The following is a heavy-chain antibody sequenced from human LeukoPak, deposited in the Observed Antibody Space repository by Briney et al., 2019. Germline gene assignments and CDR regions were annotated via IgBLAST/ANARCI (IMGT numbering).Heavy chain of an antibody. Sequence: PGGSLRLSCAASGFTFSDYYMSWIRQAPGKGLEWVSYISSSVSTIYYADSVKGRFTISRDNAKNSLYLQMNSLRAEDTAVYYCARDRVGQRLVPGGRYYYYYMDVWGKGTTVTISS. CDR3: ARDRVGQRLVPGGRYYYYYMDV. J-gene: IGHJ6*03. CDR2: ISSSVSTI. D-gene: IGHD6-13*01. CDR1: GFTFSDYY. V-gene: IGHV3-11*04.